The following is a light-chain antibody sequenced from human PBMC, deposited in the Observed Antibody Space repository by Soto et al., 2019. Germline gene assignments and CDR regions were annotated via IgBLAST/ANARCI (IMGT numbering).Light chain of an antibody. J-gene: IGKJ1*01. CDR3: QQPSIWPWT. Sequence: ELVWYQKPGSLSLSAGEEATLSCGASQSVSSNYLAWYQQKPGRAPRLLIYDTSDRATGLPARFSGSGSGTDFTVSIGGLEPEDFAVFYCQQPSIWPWTCGQGTKVDIK. V-gene: IGKV3-11*01. CDR2: DTS. CDR1: QSVSSN.